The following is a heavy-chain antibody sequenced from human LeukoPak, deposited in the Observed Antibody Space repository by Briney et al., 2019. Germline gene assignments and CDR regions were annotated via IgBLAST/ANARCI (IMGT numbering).Heavy chain of an antibody. CDR3: ARALYWCSGSYSMVDP. J-gene: IGHJ5*02. V-gene: IGHV4-30-4*01. D-gene: IGHD3-10*01. Sequence: SETLSLTCTVSGGSISSGDYYWSWIRQPPGKGLEWIGYIYYSGSTYYNPSLKSRVTISVDTSKNQFSLKLSSVTAADTGVYYCARALYWCSGSYSMVDPWGRGTRVSVFS. CDR1: GGSISSGDYY. CDR2: IYYSGST.